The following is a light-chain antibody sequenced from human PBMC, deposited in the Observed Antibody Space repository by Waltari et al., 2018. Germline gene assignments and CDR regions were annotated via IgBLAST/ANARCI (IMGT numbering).Light chain of an antibody. CDR2: VNN. Sequence: QSVLTPPPSVSGAPGQRVTISCTGRGSNIGAGFDVHWYQQLPGTAPKLLVYVNNSRTSGLPDRVSASKSGTSASLAITGLQAEDEADYYCQSYDSSLTGSWVFGGGTKLTVL. CDR3: QSYDSSLTGSWV. J-gene: IGLJ3*02. CDR1: GSNIGAGFD. V-gene: IGLV1-40*01.